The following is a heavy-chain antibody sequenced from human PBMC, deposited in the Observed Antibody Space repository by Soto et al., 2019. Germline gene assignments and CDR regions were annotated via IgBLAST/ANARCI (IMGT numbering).Heavy chain of an antibody. Sequence: PGGSLRLSCAASGFTFSSYSMNWVRQAPGKGLEWVSYISSSSSTIYYADSVKGRFTISRDNAKNSLYLQMNSLRDEDTAVYYCARVFQGFGESLPFDYWRQGTLVTVSS. CDR3: ARVFQGFGESLPFDY. CDR2: ISSSSSTI. V-gene: IGHV3-48*02. D-gene: IGHD3-10*01. CDR1: GFTFSSYS. J-gene: IGHJ4*02.